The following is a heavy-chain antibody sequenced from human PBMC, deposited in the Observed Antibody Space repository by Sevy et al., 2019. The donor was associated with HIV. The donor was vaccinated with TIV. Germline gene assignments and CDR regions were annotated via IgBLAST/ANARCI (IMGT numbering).Heavy chain of an antibody. CDR2: VRKKVNSYTT. D-gene: IGHD3-10*01. CDR1: GFTFSDHY. J-gene: IGHJ2*01. Sequence: GGSLRLSCAASGFTFSDHYTDWVRQAPGKGLEWVGRVRKKVNSYTTEYAASVKDRFTISRDDSQNSLYLQMNSLKTEDTAVYYCTRVGSLWYFDLWGRGTLVTVSS. V-gene: IGHV3-72*01. CDR3: TRVGSLWYFDL.